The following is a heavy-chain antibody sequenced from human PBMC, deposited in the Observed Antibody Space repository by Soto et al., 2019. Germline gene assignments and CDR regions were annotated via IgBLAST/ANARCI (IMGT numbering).Heavy chain of an antibody. Sequence: QVQLQQWGAGLLKPSETLSLTCAVYGGSFSGYYWSWIRQPPGKGLEWIGEINHSGSTNYNPSLKSRVTISVDTSKNQFSLKLSSVTAADTAVYYCARGYSGFGFPFDYWGQGTLVTVSS. D-gene: IGHD5-12*01. CDR1: GGSFSGYY. CDR3: ARGYSGFGFPFDY. CDR2: INHSGST. J-gene: IGHJ4*02. V-gene: IGHV4-34*01.